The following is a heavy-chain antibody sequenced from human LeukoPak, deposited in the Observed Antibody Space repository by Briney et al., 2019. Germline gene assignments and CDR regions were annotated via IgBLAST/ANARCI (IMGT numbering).Heavy chain of an antibody. V-gene: IGHV3-73*01. CDR1: GFTFSGSA. J-gene: IGHJ6*03. Sequence: GGSLRLSCAASGFTFSGSAMHWVRQASGKGLEWVGRIRSKANSYATAYAASVKGRFTISRDDSKNTAYLQMNSLKTEDTAVYYCTRHHDYYGYPYYYYMDVWGKGTTVTISS. D-gene: IGHD3-10*01. CDR3: TRHHDYYGYPYYYYMDV. CDR2: IRSKANSYAT.